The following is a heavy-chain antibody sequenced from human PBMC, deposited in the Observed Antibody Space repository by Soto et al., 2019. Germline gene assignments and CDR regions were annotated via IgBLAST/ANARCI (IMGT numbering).Heavy chain of an antibody. CDR3: ARQYCSGGSCYEDAFDI. V-gene: IGHV1-8*01. Sequence: QVQLVQSGAEVKKPGASVKVSCKASGYTFTSYDINWVRQATGQGLEWMGWMNPNSGNTGYAQKFQGGVPMTRTTSISTAHMELSSLRSEDTAVYYCARQYCSGGSCYEDAFDIWGQGTMVTVSS. CDR2: MNPNSGNT. J-gene: IGHJ3*02. CDR1: GYTFTSYD. D-gene: IGHD2-15*01.